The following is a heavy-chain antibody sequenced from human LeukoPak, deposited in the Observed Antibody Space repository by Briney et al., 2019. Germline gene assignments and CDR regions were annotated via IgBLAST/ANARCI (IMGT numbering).Heavy chain of an antibody. J-gene: IGHJ3*02. V-gene: IGHV4-59*08. CDR2: IYYSGRT. CDR3: ARPAYSTEGAFDI. D-gene: IGHD2/OR15-2a*01. CDR1: GGSINNYY. Sequence: SETLSLTCTVSGGSINNYYWTWIRQPPGKGLESIGFIYYSGRTIYNPSFESRVTISVDTSKNQFSLKLSSVTAAGTAVYYCARPAYSTEGAFDIWGQGTMVTVSS.